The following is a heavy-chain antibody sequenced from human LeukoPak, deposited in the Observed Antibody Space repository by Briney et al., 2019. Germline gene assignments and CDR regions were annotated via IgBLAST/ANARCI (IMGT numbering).Heavy chain of an antibody. CDR2: IYYSGST. D-gene: IGHD4-17*01. J-gene: IGHJ5*02. V-gene: IGHV4-39*01. CDR1: GGSISSSSYY. Sequence: SETLSLTCTVSGGSISSSSYYWGWIRQPPGKGLEWIGSIYYSGSTYYNPSLKSRVTISVDTSKNQFSLKLSSVTAAGTAVYYCASDYGDYGAWFDPWGQGTLVTVSS. CDR3: ASDYGDYGAWFDP.